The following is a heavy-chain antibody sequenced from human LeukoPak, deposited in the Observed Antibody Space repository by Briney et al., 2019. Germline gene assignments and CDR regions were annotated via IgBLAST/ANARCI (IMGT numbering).Heavy chain of an antibody. CDR1: GFTFSSYW. CDR2: IKQDGSEK. V-gene: IGHV3-7*01. D-gene: IGHD6-6*01. J-gene: IGHJ6*03. CDR3: ARVGRPGHSDMDV. Sequence: GGSLRLSCAASGFTFSSYWMSWVRQAPGKGLEWVANIKQDGSEKYYVDSVKGRFTISRDNAKNSLYLQMNSLRAEDTAVYYCARVGRPGHSDMDVWGKGTTVTVSS.